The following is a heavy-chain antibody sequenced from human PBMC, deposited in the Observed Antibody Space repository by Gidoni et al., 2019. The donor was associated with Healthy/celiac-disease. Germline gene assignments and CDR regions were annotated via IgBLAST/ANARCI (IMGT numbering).Heavy chain of an antibody. CDR2: ISYDGSNK. Sequence: QVQLVESGGGVVPPGRSLRLSCAASGFTFSSYAMHWVRQAPGKGLEWVAVISYDGSNKYYADSVKGRFTISRDNSKNTLYLQMNSLRAEDTAVYYCAREEDSSGYTFDYWGQGTLVTVSS. CDR3: AREEDSSGYTFDY. D-gene: IGHD3-22*01. CDR1: GFTFSSYA. J-gene: IGHJ4*02. V-gene: IGHV3-30-3*01.